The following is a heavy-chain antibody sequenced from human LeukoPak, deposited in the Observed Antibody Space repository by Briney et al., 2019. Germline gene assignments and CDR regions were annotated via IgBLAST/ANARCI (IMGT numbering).Heavy chain of an antibody. CDR2: ISGSGGTT. CDR3: ARLPGGALWFGELSQGSDAFDI. D-gene: IGHD3-10*01. V-gene: IGHV3-23*01. J-gene: IGHJ3*02. Sequence: PGGSLRLSCAASGFTFSTYAMSWVRQAPGKGLEWVSAISGSGGTTYYADSVKGRFTISRDNAKNSLYLQMNSLRAEDTAVYYCARLPGGALWFGELSQGSDAFDIWGQGTMVTVSS. CDR1: GFTFSTYA.